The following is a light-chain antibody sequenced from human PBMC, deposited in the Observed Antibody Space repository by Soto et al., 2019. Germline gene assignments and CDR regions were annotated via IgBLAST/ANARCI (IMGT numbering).Light chain of an antibody. J-gene: IGKJ3*01. CDR2: GPS. V-gene: IGKV3-11*01. CDR3: QQRSNWPFT. CDR1: RSIGTY. Sequence: EMVLTQSPATLSLSPGERATLSCRASRSIGTYLACYQQNPGQAPSLLMYGPSNSATVIPARFSGSGSATDFTLTLSSLEPADFADYYCQQRSNWPFTFGPGTKVAIK.